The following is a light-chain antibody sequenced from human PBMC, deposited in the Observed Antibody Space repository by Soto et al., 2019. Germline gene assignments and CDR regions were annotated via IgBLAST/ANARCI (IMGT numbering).Light chain of an antibody. CDR1: QTISSW. Sequence: DIQMTQSPSTLSGSVGDRVTITCRASQTISSWLAWYQQKPGKAPKLLIYKASTLKSGVPSRFSGSGSGTEFTLTISSLQPDDFATYYCQQYDNLPFTFGPGTNVDFK. V-gene: IGKV1-5*03. J-gene: IGKJ3*01. CDR3: QQYDNLPFT. CDR2: KAS.